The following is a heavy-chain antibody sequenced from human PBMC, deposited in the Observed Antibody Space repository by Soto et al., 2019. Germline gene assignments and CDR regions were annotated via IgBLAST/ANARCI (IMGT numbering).Heavy chain of an antibody. V-gene: IGHV3-7*04. CDR1: EFTFSNYW. Sequence: EVQLVESGGGLVQPGGSLRLSCVASEFTFSNYWMSWVRQAPGKGPEWVANIKQDGTEINYVGSVRGRFSISRDNAKNSVFLQMERLRVEDTAIYYCARAPPMPGGACYAEDYWGQGALVTVSS. CDR3: ARAPPMPGGACYAEDY. D-gene: IGHD2-21*02. CDR2: IKQDGTEI. J-gene: IGHJ4*02.